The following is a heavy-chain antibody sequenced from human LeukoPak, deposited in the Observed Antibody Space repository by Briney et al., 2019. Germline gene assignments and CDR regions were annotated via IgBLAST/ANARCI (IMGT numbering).Heavy chain of an antibody. Sequence: PGGPLRLSCAASGFTVSSNYMNWVRQAPGKGLEWVSVIYGGGNIYYADSVKGRFTISRDNSKSTLYLQMNSLRAEDTAVYYCARGAGYNYPYYFDYWGQGTLVTVSS. CDR3: ARGAGYNYPYYFDY. D-gene: IGHD5-24*01. V-gene: IGHV3-53*01. CDR2: IYGGGNI. J-gene: IGHJ4*02. CDR1: GFTVSSNY.